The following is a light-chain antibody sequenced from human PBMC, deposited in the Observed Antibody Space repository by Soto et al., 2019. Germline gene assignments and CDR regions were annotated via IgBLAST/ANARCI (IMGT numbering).Light chain of an antibody. CDR2: GAS. J-gene: IGKJ4*01. CDR1: QSISSS. CDR3: QQYSDWPPLT. Sequence: EIVMTQSPATLSVSPGERATLSCRASQSISSSLAWYQHKAGQAPRLLIHGASTRATGIPDRFSGSGSGTEFALNISSLQTEDCAVYYCQQYSDWPPLTFGGGTKVEIK. V-gene: IGKV3-15*01.